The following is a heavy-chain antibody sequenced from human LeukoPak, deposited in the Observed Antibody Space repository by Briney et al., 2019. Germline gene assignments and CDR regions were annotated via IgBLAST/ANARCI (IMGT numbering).Heavy chain of an antibody. CDR3: ARDAEVVVVPAAIGEDWFDP. D-gene: IGHD2-2*02. CDR2: INPNSGGT. Sequence: ASVKVSCKASGYTFTGYYMHWVRQAPGQGLEWMGWINPNSGGTNYAQKFQGRVTMTGDTSISTAYMELSRLRSDDTAVYYCARDAEVVVVPAAIGEDWFDPWGQGTLVTVSS. CDR1: GYTFTGYY. V-gene: IGHV1-2*02. J-gene: IGHJ5*02.